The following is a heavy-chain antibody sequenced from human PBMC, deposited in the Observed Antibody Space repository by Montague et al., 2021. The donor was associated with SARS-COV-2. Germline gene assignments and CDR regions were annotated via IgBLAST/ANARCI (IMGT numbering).Heavy chain of an antibody. V-gene: IGHV4-34*01. D-gene: IGHD3-10*01. J-gene: IGHJ6*02. CDR2: ISHSGST. CDR3: ARVRYYGSGTSLGMDV. Sequence: SETLSLTCAVYGGSFSGYCWSWIRQPPGKGLEWIGEISHSGSTNYNPSLKSRVTISVDTSKNQFSLKLSSVTAADTAVYYCARVRYYGSGTSLGMDVWGQGTTVTVS. CDR1: GGSFSGYC.